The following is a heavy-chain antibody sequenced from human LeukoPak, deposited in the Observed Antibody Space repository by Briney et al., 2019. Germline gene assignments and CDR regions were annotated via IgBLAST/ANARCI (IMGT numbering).Heavy chain of an antibody. J-gene: IGHJ4*02. CDR3: ARHSSGWYSPPVSFEY. D-gene: IGHD6-19*01. V-gene: IGHV4-39*01. Sequence: PSETLSLACTVSGASMSSSNYCWGWNRQPPGKGLEWIGSIYYSGSTYYNTSLKSRVTLSVDTSKNQFSLKLSSVTAADTAVYYCARHSSGWYSPPVSFEYWGQGTLVTVSS. CDR2: IYYSGST. CDR1: GASMSSSNYC.